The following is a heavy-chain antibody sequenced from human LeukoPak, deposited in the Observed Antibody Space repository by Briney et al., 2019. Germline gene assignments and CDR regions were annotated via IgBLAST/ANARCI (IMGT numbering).Heavy chain of an antibody. J-gene: IGHJ5*02. CDR1: GFTFSSYA. V-gene: IGHV3-7*01. D-gene: IGHD1-26*01. CDR3: ASMGATEDWFDP. CDR2: IKQDGSEK. Sequence: GGSLRLSCAASGFTFSSYATHWVRQAPGKGLEWAANIKQDGSEKYYVDSVKGRFTISRDNAKNSLYLQMNSLRAEDTAVYYCASMGATEDWFDPWGQGTLVTVSS.